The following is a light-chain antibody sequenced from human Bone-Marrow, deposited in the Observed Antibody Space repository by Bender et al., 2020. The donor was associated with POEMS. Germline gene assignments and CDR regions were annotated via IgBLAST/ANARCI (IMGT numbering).Light chain of an antibody. J-gene: IGLJ2*01. V-gene: IGLV3-25*03. Sequence: SYALTQPPSVSVSPGQTARITCSGDALPNQYSYWYQQKPGQAPMLVIYKGTERPSRISERFSGSKSGTTVTLTISGVQAEDEADYYCQSADSSGTYVVFGGGTKLTVL. CDR3: QSADSSGTYVV. CDR1: ALPNQY. CDR2: KGT.